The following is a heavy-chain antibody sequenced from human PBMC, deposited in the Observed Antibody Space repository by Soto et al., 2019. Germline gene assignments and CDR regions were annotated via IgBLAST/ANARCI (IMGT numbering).Heavy chain of an antibody. CDR2: ISSSSTYI. J-gene: IGHJ4*02. V-gene: IGHV3-21*01. Sequence: EVQLVESGGGLVKPGGSLRLSCAASGFAFSTYSMDWVRQAPGKGLEWVSFISSSSTYIYYAESVKGRFTISRDNAENSLSLQMRSLRAEDTAVYYCARVPAHCSSRNCYSDYWGQGVLVTVSS. CDR1: GFAFSTYS. CDR3: ARVPAHCSSRNCYSDY. D-gene: IGHD2-2*01.